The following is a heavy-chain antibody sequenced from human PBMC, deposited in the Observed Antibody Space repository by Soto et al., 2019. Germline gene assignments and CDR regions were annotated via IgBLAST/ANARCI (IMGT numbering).Heavy chain of an antibody. Sequence: QVQLVQSGAEVKKPGSSVKVSCKASGGTFSSYAISWVRQAPGQGLEWMGGIIPIFGTANYAQKFHGRVTITADESTSTAYMELSSLRSEDTAVYYCARYNTVTTTREWYFDLWGRGTLVTVSS. V-gene: IGHV1-69*01. CDR3: ARYNTVTTTREWYFDL. J-gene: IGHJ2*01. D-gene: IGHD4-17*01. CDR2: IIPIFGTA. CDR1: GGTFSSYA.